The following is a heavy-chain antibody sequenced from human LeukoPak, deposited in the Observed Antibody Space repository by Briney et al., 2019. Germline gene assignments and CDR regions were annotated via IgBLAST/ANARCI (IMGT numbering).Heavy chain of an antibody. CDR2: ISGNGGST. Sequence: PGGSLRLSCSASGFDFSDFAMHWVRQAPGKGLEYVSAISGNGGSTYHADSVKGRFTISRDNSKNTLYLQMSSLRAEDTAVYYCARAIQYRFDPWGQGTLVTVSS. D-gene: IGHD2/OR15-2a*01. CDR1: GFDFSDFA. J-gene: IGHJ5*02. V-gene: IGHV3-64*04. CDR3: ARAIQYRFDP.